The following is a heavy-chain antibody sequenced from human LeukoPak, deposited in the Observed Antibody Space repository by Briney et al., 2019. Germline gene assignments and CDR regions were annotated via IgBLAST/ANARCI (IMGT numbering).Heavy chain of an antibody. Sequence: SVKVSCKASGGTFSSYAISWVRQAPGQGPEWMGGIIPIFGTANYAQKFQGRVTITADESTSTAYMELSSLRSEDTAVYYCARPRDYTGYYQYYFDYWGQGTLVTVSS. CDR2: IIPIFGTA. D-gene: IGHD3-9*01. CDR1: GGTFSSYA. V-gene: IGHV1-69*13. CDR3: ARPRDYTGYYQYYFDY. J-gene: IGHJ4*02.